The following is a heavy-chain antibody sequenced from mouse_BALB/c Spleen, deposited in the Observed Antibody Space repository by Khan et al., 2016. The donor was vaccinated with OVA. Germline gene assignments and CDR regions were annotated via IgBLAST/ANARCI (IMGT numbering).Heavy chain of an antibody. D-gene: IGHD1-1*01. CDR3: ARGGFGNPFAY. J-gene: IGHJ3*01. CDR2: ITPNNGGT. Sequence: VRLQQSGPELVKPGASVKIPCKASGYTFTDYNMDWVKQSHGKSLEWIGDITPNNGGTIYNQKFKGKATLTVDKSSSTAYMELRSLTSEDTAVYYCARGGFGNPFAYWGQGTLVTVSA. CDR1: GYTFTDYN. V-gene: IGHV1-18*01.